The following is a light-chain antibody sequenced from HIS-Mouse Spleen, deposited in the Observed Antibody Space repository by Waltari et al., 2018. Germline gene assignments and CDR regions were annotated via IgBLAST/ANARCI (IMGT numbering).Light chain of an antibody. J-gene: IGLJ2*01. V-gene: IGLV4-69*01. CDR1: SGHSSYA. CDR2: LNSDGSH. CDR3: QTWGTGILVV. Sequence: QLVLTQSPSASASLGASVKLTCTLSSGHSSYAIAWHQQQPEKGPRYLMKLNSDGSHSKGDGIPDRFSGCSSGAERYLTISSLQSEDEADYYCQTWGTGILVVFGGGTKLTVL.